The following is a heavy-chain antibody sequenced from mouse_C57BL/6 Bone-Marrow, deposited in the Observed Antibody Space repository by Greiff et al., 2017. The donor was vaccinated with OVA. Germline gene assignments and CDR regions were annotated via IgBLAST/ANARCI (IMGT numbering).Heavy chain of an antibody. V-gene: IGHV1-55*01. Sequence: QVQLQQSGAELVKPGASVKMSCKASGYTFTSYWITWVKQRPGQGLEWMGDIYPGSGSTNYNEKFKSKATLTVDTSSSTAYMQLSSLTSEDSAVYYCARSGYGSTFDYWGQGTTLTVSS. J-gene: IGHJ2*01. CDR3: ARSGYGSTFDY. CDR2: IYPGSGST. CDR1: GYTFTSYW. D-gene: IGHD1-1*01.